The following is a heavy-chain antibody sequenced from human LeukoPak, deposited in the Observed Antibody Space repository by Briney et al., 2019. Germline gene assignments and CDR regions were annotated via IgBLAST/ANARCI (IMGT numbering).Heavy chain of an antibody. V-gene: IGHV3-11*04. CDR3: ARVGTLYDFWSGYYEDAVDY. CDR2: ISSSGSTI. D-gene: IGHD3-3*01. J-gene: IGHJ4*02. CDR1: GYTFSNHA. Sequence: SCNTSGYTFSNHAMSWVRQAPGKGLEWVSYISSSGSTIYYADSVKGRFTISRDNAKNSLYLQMNSLRAEDTAVYYCARVGTLYDFWSGYYEDAVDYWGQGTLVTVSS.